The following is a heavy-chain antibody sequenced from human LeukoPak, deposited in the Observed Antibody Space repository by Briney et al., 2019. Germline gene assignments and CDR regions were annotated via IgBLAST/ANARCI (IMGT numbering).Heavy chain of an antibody. CDR2: IFWDDNE. CDR1: GFSLSTGGMG. CDR3: SHRHNLGVTGPVVTFDS. D-gene: IGHD2-21*02. J-gene: IGHJ5*01. V-gene: IGHV2-5*02. Sequence: GSGPTLVNPTQTLTLTCTFSGFSLSTGGMGVGWIRQPPGKALEWLAFIFWDDNEHCSPSLKNRLTITKDTSKNQVILTMTNMDPVDTATYYCSHRHNLGVTGPVVTFDSWGQGTLVTVSS.